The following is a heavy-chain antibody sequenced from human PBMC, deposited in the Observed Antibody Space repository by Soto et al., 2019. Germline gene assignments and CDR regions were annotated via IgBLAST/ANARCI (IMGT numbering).Heavy chain of an antibody. Sequence: PGGALRLSSADSGFTVSSYEMDWVRQSPGKGLEWVAYISISGGTIYYGDSVEGRFTISRDNADNSLYLQMNSLRAEDTAVYYCTREKSVINSGYDAFDIWGRGTVVTVSS. CDR1: GFTVSSYE. CDR2: ISISGGTI. CDR3: TREKSVINSGYDAFDI. D-gene: IGHD5-12*01. J-gene: IGHJ3*02. V-gene: IGHV3-48*03.